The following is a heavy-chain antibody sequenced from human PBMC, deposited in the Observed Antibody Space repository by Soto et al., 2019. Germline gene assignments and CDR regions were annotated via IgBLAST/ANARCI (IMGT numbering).Heavy chain of an antibody. V-gene: IGHV1-69*01. D-gene: IGHD2-21*01. J-gene: IGHJ4*02. CDR1: GDTSTTYV. Sequence: VQLMQSGAEVKKPGSSVKVSCKASGDTSTTYVTSWVRQAPGQGPEWIGGINPMSRTAKYSEKYNGRVTITADEATRTASLDLTSLRFEDTAVYFCARGTYCGSNCFFAREYWGQGTLVTVSS. CDR3: ARGTYCGSNCFFAREY. CDR2: INPMSRTA.